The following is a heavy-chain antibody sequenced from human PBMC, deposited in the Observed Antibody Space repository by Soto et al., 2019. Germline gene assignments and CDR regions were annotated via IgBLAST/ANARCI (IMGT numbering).Heavy chain of an antibody. CDR1: GFTFSSYW. V-gene: IGHV3-7*01. Sequence: PGGSLRLSCAASGFTFSSYWMSWVRQAPGKGLEWVANIKQDGSEKYYVDSVKGRFTTSRDNAKNSLYLQMNSLRAEDTAVYYCARAAAGSYYYYGMDVWGQGTTVTVSS. CDR3: ARAAAGSYYYYGMDV. CDR2: IKQDGSEK. J-gene: IGHJ6*02. D-gene: IGHD6-13*01.